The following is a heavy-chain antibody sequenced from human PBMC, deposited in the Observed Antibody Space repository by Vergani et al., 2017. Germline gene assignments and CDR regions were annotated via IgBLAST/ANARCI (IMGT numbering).Heavy chain of an antibody. CDR3: ARGAYYDFWSGYFDY. J-gene: IGHJ4*02. Sequence: QVRLQESGPGLVKPSETLSLTCTVSNDSVSNTFYYWGWIRQTPGKGLEWIGSIYYSGSTYYNPSLKSRVTISVDTSKNQFSLKLSSVTAADTAVYYCARGAYYDFWSGYFDYWGQGTLVTVSS. V-gene: IGHV4-39*07. CDR1: NDSVSNTFYY. D-gene: IGHD3-3*01. CDR2: IYYSGST.